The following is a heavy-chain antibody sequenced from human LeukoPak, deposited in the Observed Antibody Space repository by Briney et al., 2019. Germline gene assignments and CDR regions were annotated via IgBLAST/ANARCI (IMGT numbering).Heavy chain of an antibody. J-gene: IGHJ4*02. CDR3: ARGRWLERGY. CDR1: GGSFSGYY. CDR2: INHSGST. V-gene: IGHV4-34*01. Sequence: SETLSLTCAVYGGSFSGYYWSWIRQPPGKGLEWIGEINHSGSTNYNPSLKSRVTISVDTSKNQFSLKLSSVTAADTAVYYCARGRWLERGYWGQGTLVTVSS. D-gene: IGHD1-1*01.